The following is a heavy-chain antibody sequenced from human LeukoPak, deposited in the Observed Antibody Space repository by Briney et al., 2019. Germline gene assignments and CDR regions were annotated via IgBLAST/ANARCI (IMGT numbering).Heavy chain of an antibody. CDR1: GGSFSGYY. V-gene: IGHV4-34*01. Sequence: SSETLSLTCAVYGGSFSGYYWSWIRQPPGKGQEWIGEINHSGSTNYNPSLKSRVTISVDTSKNQFSLKLSSVTAADTAVYYCARGSSPGYSSSWYRRRWFDPWGQGTLVTVSS. CDR3: ARGSSPGYSSSWYRRRWFDP. J-gene: IGHJ5*02. D-gene: IGHD6-13*01. CDR2: INHSGST.